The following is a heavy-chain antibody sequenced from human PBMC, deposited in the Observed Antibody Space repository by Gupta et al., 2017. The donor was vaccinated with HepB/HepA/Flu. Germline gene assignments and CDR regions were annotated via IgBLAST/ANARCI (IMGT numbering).Heavy chain of an antibody. D-gene: IGHD1/OR15-1a*01. Sequence: QVQLVQSGAEVKKPGASVKVSCKASGYTFTTYGISWVRQAPGQGLEWVAWINPYNGNTNYAQKLQGRVTVTTDTSTNTVYMDLRSLTSDDTAVYYCVRDVNNVPFDYWGQGTLVTVSS. CDR1: GYTFTTYG. CDR3: VRDVNNVPFDY. V-gene: IGHV1-18*01. J-gene: IGHJ4*02. CDR2: INPYNGNT.